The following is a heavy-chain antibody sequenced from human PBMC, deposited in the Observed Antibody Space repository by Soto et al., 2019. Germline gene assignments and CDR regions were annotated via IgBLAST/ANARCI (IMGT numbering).Heavy chain of an antibody. CDR3: ATLSPLYSSGSVGAFDI. CDR2: FDPEDGET. D-gene: IGHD3-22*01. Sequence: ASVKVSCKVSGYTLTELSMHWVRQAPGEGLEWMGGFDPEDGETIYAQKFQGRVTMTEDTSTDTAYMELSSLRSEDTAVYYCATLSPLYSSGSVGAFDIWGQGTMVTVSS. J-gene: IGHJ3*02. V-gene: IGHV1-24*01. CDR1: GYTLTELS.